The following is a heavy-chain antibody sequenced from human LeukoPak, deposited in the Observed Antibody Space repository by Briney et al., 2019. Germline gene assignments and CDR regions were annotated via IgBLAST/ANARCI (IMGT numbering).Heavy chain of an antibody. CDR1: GGSISSSSYY. D-gene: IGHD3/OR15-3a*01. J-gene: IGHJ5*02. Sequence: SETLSLTCTVSGGSISSSSYYWGWIRQPPGKGLEWIGSIYYSGSTYYNPSLKSRVTISVDTSKNQFSLKLSSVTAADTAVYYCASLPLDPSLPWFDPWGQGTLVTVSS. V-gene: IGHV4-39*01. CDR2: IYYSGST. CDR3: ASLPLDPSLPWFDP.